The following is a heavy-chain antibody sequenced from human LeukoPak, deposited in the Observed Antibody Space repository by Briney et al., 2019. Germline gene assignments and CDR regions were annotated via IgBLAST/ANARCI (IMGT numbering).Heavy chain of an antibody. V-gene: IGHV3-30*19. CDR2: ISYDGSNK. Sequence: GGSLRLSCAASGFTFSSYGMHWVRQAPGKGLEWVAVISYDGSNKYYADSVKGRFAISRDNSKNTLYLQMNSLRAEDTAVYYCARLYDRILVDYWGQGTLVTVSS. CDR3: ARLYDRILVDY. D-gene: IGHD3-16*01. J-gene: IGHJ4*02. CDR1: GFTFSSYG.